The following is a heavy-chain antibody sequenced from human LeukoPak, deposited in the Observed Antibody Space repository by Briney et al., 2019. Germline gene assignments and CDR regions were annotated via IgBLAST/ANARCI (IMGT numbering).Heavy chain of an antibody. J-gene: IGHJ3*02. CDR2: INPSGGST. D-gene: IGHD3-22*01. Sequence: GASVKVSCKASGYTFTSYYMHWVRQAPGQGLEWMGLINPSGGSTSYAQKFQGRVTMTRDTSTSTVYMELSSLRSEDTAVYYCARDGRSPVVVIGNDAFDIWGQGTMVTVSS. CDR1: GYTFTSYY. V-gene: IGHV1-46*01. CDR3: ARDGRSPVVVIGNDAFDI.